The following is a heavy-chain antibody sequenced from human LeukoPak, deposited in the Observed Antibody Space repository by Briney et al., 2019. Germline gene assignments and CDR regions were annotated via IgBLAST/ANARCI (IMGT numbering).Heavy chain of an antibody. Sequence: GGSLRLSCEASAYTFSSYWMSWVRQAPGKGLEWVANIKEDGSEINYVDSVKGRFTISRDNAKNSLFLQMNSLRVEDTAVYYCARDRGYSSFDYWGQGTLVTVSS. CDR3: ARDRGYSSFDY. D-gene: IGHD4-23*01. J-gene: IGHJ4*02. V-gene: IGHV3-7*01. CDR2: IKEDGSEI. CDR1: AYTFSSYW.